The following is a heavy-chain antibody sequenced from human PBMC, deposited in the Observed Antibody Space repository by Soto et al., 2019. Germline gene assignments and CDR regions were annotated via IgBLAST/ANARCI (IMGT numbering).Heavy chain of an antibody. J-gene: IGHJ6*01. CDR3: AREEFDAVAAALYNYGMEV. Sequence: QVQLQESGPGLVKPSETLSLTCTVSGGSISSYYWSWIRPPAGKGLEWIGRIYTSGSTNYNPSLKSRVTMSVVTAMNPFPLKGGYVTAADMSVYYCAREEFDAVAAALYNYGMEVWGAGTTITVSS. D-gene: IGHD2-15*01. CDR1: GGSISSYY. CDR2: IYTSGST. V-gene: IGHV4-4*07.